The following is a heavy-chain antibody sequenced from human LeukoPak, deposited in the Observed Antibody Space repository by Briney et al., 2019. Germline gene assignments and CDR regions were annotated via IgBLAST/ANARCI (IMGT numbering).Heavy chain of an antibody. CDR1: GFSFSGYG. V-gene: IGHV3-21*01. J-gene: IGHJ4*02. CDR3: ARHPVPGQSEFDY. Sequence: GGSLRLSCVASGFSFSGYGMNWVRQAPGKGLEWVSFIGSSDSHIYNADLVKGRFTISRDNAKNSLYLQMDSLTAEDTAVYYCARHPVPGQSEFDYWGQGTLVTVSS. CDR2: IGSSDSHI. D-gene: IGHD2-2*01.